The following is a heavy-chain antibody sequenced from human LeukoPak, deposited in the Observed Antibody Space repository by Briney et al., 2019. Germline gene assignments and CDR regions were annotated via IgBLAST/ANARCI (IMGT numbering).Heavy chain of an antibody. CDR2: ISAHNGNT. CDR3: ASNKGTVATYYYYYMDV. Sequence: GASVKVSCKASGYTFNSYGISCVRQAPGQGLEWMGWISAHNGNTNYEEKVQGRVTMTTDTSTSTAYMELRSLRSDDTAVYYCASNKGTVATYYYYYMDVWGKGTTVTVSS. CDR1: GYTFNSYG. V-gene: IGHV1-18*01. D-gene: IGHD6-19*01. J-gene: IGHJ6*03.